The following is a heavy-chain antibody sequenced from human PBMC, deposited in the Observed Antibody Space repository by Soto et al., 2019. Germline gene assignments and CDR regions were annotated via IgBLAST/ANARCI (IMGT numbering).Heavy chain of an antibody. D-gene: IGHD6-13*01. CDR2: IYYSGST. CDR1: GGSISSSSYY. J-gene: IGHJ6*02. Sequence: SETLSLTCPVSGGSISSSSYYWGWIRQPPGKGLEWIGSIYYSGSTYYNPSLESQVTISVDTSKNQFSLKLSSVTAADTAVYYCARHTYSSSWVNYYYYYGMDVWGQGTTVTVSS. CDR3: ARHTYSSSWVNYYYYYGMDV. V-gene: IGHV4-39*01.